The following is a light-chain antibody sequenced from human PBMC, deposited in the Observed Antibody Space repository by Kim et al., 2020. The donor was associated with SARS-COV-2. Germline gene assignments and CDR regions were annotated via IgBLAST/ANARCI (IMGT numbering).Light chain of an antibody. J-gene: IGKJ1*01. V-gene: IGKV3-20*01. CDR3: QQYGSSPPT. Sequence: EIVLTQSPGTLSLSPGERATLSCRASQIISSSYLAWYQQKPGQAPKVLIYGASRRATGIPDRFSGSGSGTDFTLTISRLEPEDFAVYYCQQYGSSPPTFGQGTKVEIK. CDR2: GAS. CDR1: QIISSSY.